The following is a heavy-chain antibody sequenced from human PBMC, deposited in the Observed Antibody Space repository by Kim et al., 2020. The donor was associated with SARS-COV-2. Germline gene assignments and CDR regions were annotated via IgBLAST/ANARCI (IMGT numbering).Heavy chain of an antibody. CDR2: GNP. V-gene: IGHV7-4-1*02. J-gene: IGHJ6*02. Sequence: GNPTYAQGFTGRFVLSLDTSVHTAYLQISSLRAEDTAVYYCARGPGGMDVWGQGTTVTVSS. CDR3: ARGPGGMDV.